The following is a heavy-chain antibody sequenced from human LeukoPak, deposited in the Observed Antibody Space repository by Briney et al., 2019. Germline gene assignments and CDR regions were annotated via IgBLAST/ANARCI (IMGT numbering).Heavy chain of an antibody. Sequence: ASVKVSCKASGYTFTSYAMHWVRQAPGQGLEWTGIINPNGGSTSYAQKLQGRVTMTRDTSTSTVYIELSSLRSEDTAVYYCAATMEGYSSSWFPCWGQGTLVTVSS. D-gene: IGHD6-13*01. CDR2: INPNGGST. V-gene: IGHV1-46*01. CDR1: GYTFTSYA. CDR3: AATMEGYSSSWFPC. J-gene: IGHJ4*02.